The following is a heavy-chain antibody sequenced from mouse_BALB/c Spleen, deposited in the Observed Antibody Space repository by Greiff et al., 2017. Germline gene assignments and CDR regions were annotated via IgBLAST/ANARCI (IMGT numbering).Heavy chain of an antibody. CDR3: ARYYGSSPDWYFDV. V-gene: IGHV5-6-5*01. CDR2: ISSGGST. D-gene: IGHD1-1*01. J-gene: IGHJ1*01. Sequence: EVKVVDSGGGLVKPGGSLKLSCAASGFTFSSYAMSWVRQTPEKRLEWVASISSGGSTYYPDSVKGRFTISRDNARNILYLQMSSLRSEDTAMYYCARYYGSSPDWYFDVWGAGTTVTVSS. CDR1: GFTFSSYA.